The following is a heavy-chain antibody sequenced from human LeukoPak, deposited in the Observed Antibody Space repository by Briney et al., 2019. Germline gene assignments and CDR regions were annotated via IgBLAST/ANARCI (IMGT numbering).Heavy chain of an antibody. V-gene: IGHV1-18*01. D-gene: IGHD3-9*01. CDR2: ISAYNGNT. J-gene: IGHJ6*03. CDR3: ARVPDWLGIDYYYYMDV. Sequence: GASVKVSCKASGYTFTSYVISWVRQAPGQGLEWMGWISAYNGNTNYAQKFQGRVTMTRDMSPSTVYMELSSLRSEDTALYYCARVPDWLGIDYYYYMDVWGKGTTVTVSS. CDR1: GYTFTSYV.